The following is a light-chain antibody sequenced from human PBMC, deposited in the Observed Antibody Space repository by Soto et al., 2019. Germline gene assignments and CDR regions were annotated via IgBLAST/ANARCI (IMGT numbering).Light chain of an antibody. V-gene: IGKV3-20*01. J-gene: IGKJ1*01. CDR3: QQYNNWPRT. CDR1: QSVSSSY. CDR2: GAS. Sequence: EVVLTQSPGPLSLSPGKRTTFSCRASQSVSSSYLAWYQQKPGQAPRLLIYGASNRATGIPARFSGSGSGTEFTLSISCLQSEDFAVYYCQQYNNWPRTFGQGTKVDIK.